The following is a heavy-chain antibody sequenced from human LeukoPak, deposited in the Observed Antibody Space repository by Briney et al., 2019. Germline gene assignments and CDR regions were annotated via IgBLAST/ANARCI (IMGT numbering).Heavy chain of an antibody. V-gene: IGHV4-59*08. CDR2: IYYSGST. D-gene: IGHD1-26*01. Sequence: SETLSLTCTVSGGSISSYYLSWIRQPPGKGLEWIGYIYYSGSTNYNPSLKSGVTISVDTSKNQFCLKLSSVTAADTAVYYCARQAGSFAFDIWGQGTMVTVSS. CDR1: GGSISSYY. J-gene: IGHJ3*02. CDR3: ARQAGSFAFDI.